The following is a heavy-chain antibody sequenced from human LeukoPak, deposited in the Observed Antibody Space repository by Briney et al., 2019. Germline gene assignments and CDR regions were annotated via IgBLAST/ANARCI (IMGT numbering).Heavy chain of an antibody. CDR2: ISYDGSNK. Sequence: GRSLRLSCAASGFTFSSYGMHWVRQAPGKGLEWVAVISYDGSNKYYADSVKGRFTISRDNSKNTLYLQMNSLRAEDTAVYYCAKGHYGSGDYWGQGTLVTVSS. CDR3: AKGHYGSGDY. D-gene: IGHD3-10*01. CDR1: GFTFSSYG. J-gene: IGHJ4*02. V-gene: IGHV3-30*18.